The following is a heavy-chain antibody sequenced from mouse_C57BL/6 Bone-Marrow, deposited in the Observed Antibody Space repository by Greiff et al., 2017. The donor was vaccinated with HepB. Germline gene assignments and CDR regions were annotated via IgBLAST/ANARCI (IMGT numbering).Heavy chain of an antibody. V-gene: IGHV1-39*01. Sequence: EVKLMESGPELVKPGASVKISCKASGYSFTDYNMNWVKQSHGKSLEWIGVINPNYGTTSYNQKFKGKATLTVDQSSSTAYMQLNSLTSEDSAVYYCAFITTVVGVDYWGQGTTLTVSS. J-gene: IGHJ2*01. CDR2: INPNYGTT. D-gene: IGHD1-1*01. CDR1: GYSFTDYN. CDR3: AFITTVVGVDY.